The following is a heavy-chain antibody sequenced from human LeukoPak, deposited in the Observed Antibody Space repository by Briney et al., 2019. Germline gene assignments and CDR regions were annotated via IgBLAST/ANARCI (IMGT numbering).Heavy chain of an antibody. D-gene: IGHD3-16*01. V-gene: IGHV3-74*03. J-gene: IGHJ4*02. CDR3: ARVRMGDDFNPFDY. CDR1: GFTFSSFW. CDR2: INSDGSET. Sequence: GGSLRLSCAASGFTFSSFWIYWVRHAPGKGLVWVSCINSDGSETMYADSVKGRFTISRDNAKNTLYLQMNSLGAEDTAVYYCARVRMGDDFNPFDYWGQGTLVTVSS.